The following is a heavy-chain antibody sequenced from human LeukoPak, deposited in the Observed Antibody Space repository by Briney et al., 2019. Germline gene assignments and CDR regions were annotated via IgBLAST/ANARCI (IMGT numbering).Heavy chain of an antibody. D-gene: IGHD3-10*01. CDR1: GYTFTSYG. CDR3: ARVPLEATMVRGVIPNWFDP. J-gene: IGHJ5*02. Sequence: ASVKASCKASGYTFTSYGISWVRQAPGQGLEWMGWISAYNGNTNYAQKLQGRVTMTTDTSTSTAYMGLRRLRSDDTAVYYCARVPLEATMVRGVIPNWFDPWGQGTLVTVSS. V-gene: IGHV1-18*04. CDR2: ISAYNGNT.